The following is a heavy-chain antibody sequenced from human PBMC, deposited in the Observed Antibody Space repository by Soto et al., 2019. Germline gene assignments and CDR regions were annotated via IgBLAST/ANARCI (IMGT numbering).Heavy chain of an antibody. V-gene: IGHV1-46*01. D-gene: IGHD2-21*02. CDR3: ARGGHVVVVTAALDY. CDR1: GDTFTDYY. CDR2: VNPSGGHT. Sequence: QVQLMQSGAEVKKPGASVKVSCKASGDTFTDYYIHWVRQAPGQGLEWMGTVNPSGGHTTYAQHCLGRVTRTRDTSTSTLYMELTSLPSDDTAGYYCARGGHVVVVTAALDYWGQGTLVTVSS. J-gene: IGHJ4*02.